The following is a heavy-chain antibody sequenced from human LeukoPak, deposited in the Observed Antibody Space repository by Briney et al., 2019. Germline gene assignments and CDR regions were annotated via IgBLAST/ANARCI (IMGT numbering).Heavy chain of an antibody. Sequence: PGGSLRLSCAASGFTFSSYSMNWVRQAPGKGLEWVSYISSSSTIYYADSVKDRFTISRDNAKNSLYLQMNSLRDEDTAVYYCARGLNYFDYWGQGTLVTVSS. CDR1: GFTFSSYS. CDR2: ISSSSTI. CDR3: ARGLNYFDY. V-gene: IGHV3-48*02. J-gene: IGHJ4*02. D-gene: IGHD2-21*01.